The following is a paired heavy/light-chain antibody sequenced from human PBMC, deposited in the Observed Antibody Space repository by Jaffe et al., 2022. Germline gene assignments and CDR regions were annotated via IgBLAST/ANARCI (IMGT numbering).Light chain of an antibody. J-gene: IGLJ3*02. CDR1: ISNIGVNT. CDR2: SNN. CDR3: ATWDDSLNGWV. V-gene: IGLV1-44*01. Sequence: QSVMTQPPSASGTPGQRVTISCSGSISNIGVNTVKWYQQLPGTAPKVLIYSNNQRASGVPDRFSGSKSGTSASLAISGLQSEDEADYYCATWDDSLNGWVFGGGTKVTVL.
Heavy chain of an antibody. J-gene: IGHJ2*01. CDR3: ARQDCGGGSCYRGNWYFDF. V-gene: IGHV5-51*01. Sequence: EVQLVQSGAEVKKAGESLKISCKGSGYSFNNYWIGWVRQKPGKGLEWMGIIYPGDSDTRYSPSFQGQVTISVDRSINTAYLQWSSLKASDTAIYYCARQDCGGGSCYRGNWYFDFWGRGTLVTVSS. CDR2: IYPGDSDT. D-gene: IGHD2-15*01. CDR1: GYSFNNYW.